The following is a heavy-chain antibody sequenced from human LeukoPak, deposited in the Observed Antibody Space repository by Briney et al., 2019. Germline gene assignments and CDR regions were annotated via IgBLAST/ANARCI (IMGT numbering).Heavy chain of an antibody. V-gene: IGHV3-11*01. CDR2: ISSSGNTI. Sequence: PGGSLRLSCAASGFTFSVYYMSWIRQAPGKGLEGVSYISSSGNTIYYADSVKGRFTISRHNAKNSLYLQMNSLRAEDTAVYYCARVHRDLLWFGESSHFDYWGQGTLVTVSS. CDR1: GFTFSVYY. J-gene: IGHJ4*02. D-gene: IGHD3-10*01. CDR3: ARVHRDLLWFGESSHFDY.